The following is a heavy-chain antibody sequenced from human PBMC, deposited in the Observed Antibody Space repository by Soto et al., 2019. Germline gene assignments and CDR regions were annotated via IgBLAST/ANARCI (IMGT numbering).Heavy chain of an antibody. Sequence: QVQVVQSGAEVKKPGSSVKVSCKVSGGIFTNNAISWVRQAPGQGLGWLGGVIPLFDTAYYAQIFRGRLKISADGATTTAYMELSGLTSADTAVYFCATGGQNDGYNFYHGMDVWGQGTTVTVS. J-gene: IGHJ6*02. CDR1: GGIFTNNA. CDR3: ATGGQNDGYNFYHGMDV. D-gene: IGHD2-15*01. V-gene: IGHV1-69*01. CDR2: VIPLFDTA.